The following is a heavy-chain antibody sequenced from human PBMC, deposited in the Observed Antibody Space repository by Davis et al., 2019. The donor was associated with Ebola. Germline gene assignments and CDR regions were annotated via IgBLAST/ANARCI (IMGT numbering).Heavy chain of an antibody. CDR1: GFTFSSYS. V-gene: IGHV3-48*02. CDR3: ARAKGYDFWSGYYRSYYYYYMDV. Sequence: PGGSLRLSCAASGFTFSSYSMNWVRQAPGKGLEWVSYISSSSSTIYYADSVKGRFTISRDNAKNSLYLQMNSLRDEDTAVYYCARAKGYDFWSGYYRSYYYYYMDVWGKGTTVTVSS. D-gene: IGHD3-3*01. J-gene: IGHJ6*03. CDR2: ISSSSSTI.